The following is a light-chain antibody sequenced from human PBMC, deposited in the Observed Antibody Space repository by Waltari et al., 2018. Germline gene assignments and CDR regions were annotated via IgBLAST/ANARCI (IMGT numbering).Light chain of an antibody. CDR2: AAS. J-gene: IGKJ4*01. V-gene: IGKV1-NL1*01. Sequence: DIQMTQSPSSLSASVGDRVTITCRASQVIGNALALYQQKPGKAPKLLFYAASRLESGVPSRFSGSGSGTDYTLTISSLQPEDFATYYCQQYYSIALNFGGGTKVEIK. CDR1: QVIGNA. CDR3: QQYYSIALN.